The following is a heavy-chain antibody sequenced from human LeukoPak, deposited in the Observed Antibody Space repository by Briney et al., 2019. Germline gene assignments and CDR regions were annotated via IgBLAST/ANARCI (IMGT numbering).Heavy chain of an antibody. J-gene: IGHJ4*02. Sequence: GGSLRLSCAVSGFTLSNYGMSWVRQAPGKGLEWVAGIRGSGGSTNYADSVKGRFTISRDNRKNTLYLQMNSLRVEDTAVYFCAKRGVMPRVILVGFHKEAYYFDSWGQGALVAVSS. D-gene: IGHD3-16*01. CDR1: GFTLSNYG. CDR3: AKRGVMPRVILVGFHKEAYYFDS. V-gene: IGHV3-23*01. CDR2: IRGSGGST.